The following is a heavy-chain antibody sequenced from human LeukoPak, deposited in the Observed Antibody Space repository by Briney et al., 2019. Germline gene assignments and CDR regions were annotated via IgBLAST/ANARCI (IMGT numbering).Heavy chain of an antibody. CDR2: ISSSSSYI. V-gene: IGHV3-21*01. CDR1: GFTFSSYS. D-gene: IGHD4-17*01. CDR3: ARDFGDLTFDY. J-gene: IGHJ4*02. Sequence: GESLRLSCAASGFTFSSYSMNWVRQASGKGLEWVSSISSSSSYIYYADSVKGRFTISRDNAKDSLYLQMNSLRAEDTAVYYCARDFGDLTFDYWGQGTLVTVSS.